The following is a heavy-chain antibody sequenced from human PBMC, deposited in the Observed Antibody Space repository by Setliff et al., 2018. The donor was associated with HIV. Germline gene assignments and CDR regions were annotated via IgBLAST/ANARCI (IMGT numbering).Heavy chain of an antibody. CDR1: SGSFSGYR. CDR2: INHRGST. Sequence: KPSETLSLTCAVYSGSFSGYRWTWIRQPPGKGLEWIGEINHRGSTTYNPSLRSRVTISVDTSKNQFSLKLNYVTAADTAVYYCARGDYYDSTGYEGLDSWGRGTLVTVSS. V-gene: IGHV4-34*01. J-gene: IGHJ4*02. CDR3: ARGDYYDSTGYEGLDS. D-gene: IGHD3-22*01.